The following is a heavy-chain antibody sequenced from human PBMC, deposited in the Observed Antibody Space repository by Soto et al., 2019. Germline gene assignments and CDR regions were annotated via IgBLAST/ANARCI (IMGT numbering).Heavy chain of an antibody. V-gene: IGHV6-1*01. CDR3: AREEPGIHAASTATPGGTWFDP. D-gene: IGHD6-13*01. CDR2: TYYRSKWYN. J-gene: IGHJ5*02. CDR1: GDSVSSNSAA. Sequence: SQTLSLTCAISGDSVSSNSAAWNWIRQSPSRGLEWLGRTYYRSKWYNDYAVSVKSRITINPDTSKNQFSLQLNSVTPEDTAVYYCAREEPGIHAASTATPGGTWFDPWGQGTLVTVSS.